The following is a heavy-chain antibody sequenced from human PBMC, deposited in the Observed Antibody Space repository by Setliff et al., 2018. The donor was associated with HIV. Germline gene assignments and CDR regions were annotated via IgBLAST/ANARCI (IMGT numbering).Heavy chain of an antibody. V-gene: IGHV1-46*01. CDR2: ITPFGGST. CDR1: GYRFPTYE. D-gene: IGHD3-10*01. CDR3: AVSWYTTGRGDY. J-gene: IGHJ4*02. Sequence: ASVKVSCKASGYRFPTYEMHWVRQAPGEGLEWIGIITPFGGSTYYAQKFQGRVTLTMDTSTSTFYMELSSLRFEDTAVYYCAVSWYTTGRGDYWGPGTLVTVSS.